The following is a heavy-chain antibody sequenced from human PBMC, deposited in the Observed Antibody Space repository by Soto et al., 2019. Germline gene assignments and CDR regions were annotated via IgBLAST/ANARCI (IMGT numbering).Heavy chain of an antibody. CDR1: GGTFSNSA. CDR3: ARDGDLRSDFWSGPLGGGWFDP. D-gene: IGHD3-3*01. CDR2: IIPIFGST. V-gene: IGHV1-69*12. J-gene: IGHJ5*02. Sequence: QVQLVQSGAEVRKPGSSVKVSCKASGGTFSNSAITWVRQAPGQGLEWVGGIIPIFGSTNYAQKFQGRVTITGDESTGTAYMELSSLKSEDTAVYYCARDGDLRSDFWSGPLGGGWFDPWGQGTLVTVSS.